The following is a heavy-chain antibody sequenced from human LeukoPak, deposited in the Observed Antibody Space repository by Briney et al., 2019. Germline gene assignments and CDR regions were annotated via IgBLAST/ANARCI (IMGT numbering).Heavy chain of an antibody. V-gene: IGHV4-34*01. J-gene: IGHJ5*02. D-gene: IGHD3-9*01. CDR1: GGSFSGYY. CDR3: AREEILRYFDWSNWFDP. CDR2: INHSGST. Sequence: RASETLSLTCAVYGGSFSGYYWSWIRQPPGKGLEWIGEINHSGSTNYNPSLKSRVTMSVDTSKNQFSLKLSSVTAADTAVYYCAREEILRYFDWSNWFDPWGQGTLVTVSS.